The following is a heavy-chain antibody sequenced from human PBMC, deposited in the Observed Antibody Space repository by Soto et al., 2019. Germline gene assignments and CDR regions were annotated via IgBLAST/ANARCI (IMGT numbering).Heavy chain of an antibody. CDR2: IYHSGST. Sequence: SETLSLTCAVSGGSISSGGYSWSWIRQPPGKGLEWIGYIYHSGSTYYNPSLKSRVTISVDRSKNQFSLKLSSVTAADTAVYYCARVHGSSNDFDYWGQGTLVTVSS. V-gene: IGHV4-30-2*01. D-gene: IGHD2-15*01. CDR3: ARVHGSSNDFDY. CDR1: GGSISSGGYS. J-gene: IGHJ4*02.